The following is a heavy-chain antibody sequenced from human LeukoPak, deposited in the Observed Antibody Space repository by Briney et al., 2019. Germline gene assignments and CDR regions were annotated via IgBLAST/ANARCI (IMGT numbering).Heavy chain of an antibody. J-gene: IGHJ3*02. Sequence: PGGSLRLSCAASGFTFSSYAIHWVRQAPGKGLEWVAVISYDGSNKYYADSVKGRFIISRDNSENTLYLQMNSLRAEDTAVYYCARARGSSGYSMGAFEIWGQGTMVTVSS. CDR1: GFTFSSYA. V-gene: IGHV3-30-3*01. D-gene: IGHD3-22*01. CDR2: ISYDGSNK. CDR3: ARARGSSGYSMGAFEI.